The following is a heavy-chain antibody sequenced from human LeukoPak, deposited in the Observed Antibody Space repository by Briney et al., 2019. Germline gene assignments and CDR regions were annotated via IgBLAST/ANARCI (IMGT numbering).Heavy chain of an antibody. V-gene: IGHV1-2*02. Sequence: GASVKVSCKASGYTFTGYYVHWVRQAPGQGLEWMGWINTHSGDTNYAQKFQGRVTMTRDTSISTAYMELSRLSSDDTAVYCCARRPGECSSTSCFYAYWGQGTLVTVSS. CDR3: ARRPGECSSTSCFYAY. CDR1: GYTFTGYY. CDR2: INTHSGDT. J-gene: IGHJ4*02. D-gene: IGHD2-2*01.